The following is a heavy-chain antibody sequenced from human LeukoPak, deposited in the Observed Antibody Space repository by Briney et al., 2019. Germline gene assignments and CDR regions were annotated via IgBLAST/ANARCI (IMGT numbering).Heavy chain of an antibody. CDR2: IYSSGRT. CDR3: ARVDHDFRIFDH. V-gene: IGHV3-53*01. J-gene: IGHJ4*02. Sequence: GGSLRLSCVASGFNVSSHFMSWVRQAPGKGLEWVAVIYSSGRTHYADPVKGRFTISRENSKNTVFLQMNSLRVEDTAVYFCARVDHDFRIFDHWGQGALVPVSS. CDR1: GFNVSSHF. D-gene: IGHD3/OR15-3a*01.